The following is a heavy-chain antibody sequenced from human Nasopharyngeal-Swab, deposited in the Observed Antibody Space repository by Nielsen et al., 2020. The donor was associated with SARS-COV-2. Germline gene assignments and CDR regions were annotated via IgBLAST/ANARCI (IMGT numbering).Heavy chain of an antibody. V-gene: IGHV4-34*01. J-gene: IGHJ6*03. D-gene: IGHD6-6*01. Sequence: WIRQPPGKGLEWIGEINHSGSTNYNPSLKSRGTISVDTSKNQFSLKLSPETAADTAVYHCARVLRGVAARPLGFGYYYYYYMDVWGKGTTVTVSS. CDR3: ARVLRGVAARPLGFGYYYYYYMDV. CDR2: INHSGST.